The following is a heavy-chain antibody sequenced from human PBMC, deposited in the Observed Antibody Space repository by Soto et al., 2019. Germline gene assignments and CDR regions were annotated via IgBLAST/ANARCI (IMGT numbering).Heavy chain of an antibody. D-gene: IGHD6-19*01. Sequence: SETLSLTCTVSGGSISSGGYYWSWIRQHPGKGLEWIGYIYYSGSTYYNPSLKSRVTISVDTSKNQFSLKLSSVTAADTAVYYCARVIPVAGYYYYGMDVWGQGTTVTVSS. CDR1: GGSISSGGYY. J-gene: IGHJ6*02. CDR3: ARVIPVAGYYYYGMDV. V-gene: IGHV4-31*03. CDR2: IYYSGST.